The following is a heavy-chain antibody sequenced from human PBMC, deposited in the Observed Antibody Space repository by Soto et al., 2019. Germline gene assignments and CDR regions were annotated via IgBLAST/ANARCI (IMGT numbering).Heavy chain of an antibody. V-gene: IGHV4-34*01. J-gene: IGHJ3*02. Sequence: QVQLQQWGAGLLKPSETLSLTCAVYGGSFSGYYWSWIRQPPGKGLEWIGEINHSGSTNYNPSLKSRVTISVDTSKNQFSLKLSSVTAADTAVYYCARDPRWGDAFDIWGQGTMVTVSS. CDR2: INHSGST. CDR3: ARDPRWGDAFDI. D-gene: IGHD1-26*01. CDR1: GGSFSGYY.